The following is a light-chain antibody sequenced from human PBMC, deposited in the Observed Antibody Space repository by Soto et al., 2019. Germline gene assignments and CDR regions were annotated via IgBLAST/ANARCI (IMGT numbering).Light chain of an antibody. J-gene: IGKJ4*01. V-gene: IGKV1-39*01. CDR3: QQFNSFPLT. CDR1: QSISSY. CDR2: AAS. Sequence: IQMTQSPSSLSASVGDRVTITCRASQSISSYLNWYQQKPGKAPKLLIYAASSLQSGVPSRFSGSGSETDFTLTISSLQPEDFASYYCQQFNSFPLTFGGGTKVDIK.